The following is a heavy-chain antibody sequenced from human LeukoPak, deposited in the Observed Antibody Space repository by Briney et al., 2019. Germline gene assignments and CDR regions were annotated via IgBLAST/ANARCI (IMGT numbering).Heavy chain of an antibody. D-gene: IGHD4-17*01. Sequence: SETLSLTCAVYGGSFSSYYWSWIRQPPGKGLEWIGYIYYSGNTNYNPSLKSRVTISVDTSKNQFSLKLSSVTAADTALYYCARGLSTVTTIDYWGQGTLVTVSS. CDR3: ARGLSTVTTIDY. J-gene: IGHJ4*02. CDR1: GGSFSSYY. V-gene: IGHV4-59*01. CDR2: IYYSGNT.